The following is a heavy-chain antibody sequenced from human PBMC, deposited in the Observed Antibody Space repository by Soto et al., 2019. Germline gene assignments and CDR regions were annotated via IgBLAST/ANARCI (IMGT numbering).Heavy chain of an antibody. D-gene: IGHD3-3*01. CDR2: INTNTGNP. Sequence: ASVKVSCKASGCTFSSYTISWVRQAPGQGLEWMGWINTNTGNPTYAQGFTGRFVFSLDTSVSTAYLQICSLKAEDTAVYYCARDVDYDFWSGYATPNWFDPWGQGTLVTVSS. CDR3: ARDVDYDFWSGYATPNWFDP. V-gene: IGHV7-4-1*01. CDR1: GCTFSSYT. J-gene: IGHJ5*02.